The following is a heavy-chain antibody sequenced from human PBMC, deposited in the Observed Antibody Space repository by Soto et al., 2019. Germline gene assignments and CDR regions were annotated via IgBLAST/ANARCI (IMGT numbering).Heavy chain of an antibody. D-gene: IGHD6-13*01. CDR2: ISSSGSTI. CDR3: ARERGRSSWYKDFDY. J-gene: IGHJ4*02. Sequence: AGGSLRLSCAASGFTFSSYEMNWVRQAPGKGLEWVSYISSSGSTIYYADSVKGRFTISRDNAKNSLYLQMNSLRAEDTAVYYCARERGRSSWYKDFDYWGQGTLVTVSS. V-gene: IGHV3-48*03. CDR1: GFTFSSYE.